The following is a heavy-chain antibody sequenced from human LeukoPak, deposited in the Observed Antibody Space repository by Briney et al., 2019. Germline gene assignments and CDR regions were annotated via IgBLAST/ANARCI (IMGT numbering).Heavy chain of an antibody. CDR2: IIPIFGTA. D-gene: IGHD1-26*01. Sequence: SVKVSCKASGGTFSSYAISWVRQAPGQGLEWMGGIIPIFGTANYAQKFEGRVTITADESTSTAYMELSSLRSEDTAVYYCASLGATGYYYYYYYLDVWGKGTTVTVSS. CDR1: GGTFSSYA. CDR3: ASLGATGYYYYYYYLDV. V-gene: IGHV1-69*13. J-gene: IGHJ6*03.